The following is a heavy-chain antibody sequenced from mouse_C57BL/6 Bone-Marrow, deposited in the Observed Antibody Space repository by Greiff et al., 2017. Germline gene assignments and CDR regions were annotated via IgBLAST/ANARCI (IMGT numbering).Heavy chain of an antibody. CDR1: GYTFTNFW. V-gene: IGHV1-63*01. D-gene: IGHD2-3*01. CDR2: IYPGGGYT. CDR3: ARGGDGYYSY. J-gene: IGHJ3*01. Sequence: VQLQESGAELVRPGTSVKMSCKASGYTFTNFWIGWAKQRPGHGLEWIGDIYPGGGYTNYNEKFKGKATLTADKSSSTAYMQFSSLTSEDSAIYYCARGGDGYYSYWGQGTLVTVSA.